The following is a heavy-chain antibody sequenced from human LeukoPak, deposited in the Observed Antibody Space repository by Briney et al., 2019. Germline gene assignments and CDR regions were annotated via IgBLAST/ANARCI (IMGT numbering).Heavy chain of an antibody. D-gene: IGHD1-14*01. CDR1: GGSFSGYY. J-gene: IGHJ5*02. Sequence: SETLSLTCAVYGGSFSGYYWSWIRQPPGKGLEWIGNIWHTGSTYYNPSLKSRVTILVDTSKNQFSLKLSSVTAADTAVYYCARLALLALGSWFDPWGQGTLVTVSS. CDR2: IWHTGST. CDR3: ARLALLALGSWFDP. V-gene: IGHV4-34*01.